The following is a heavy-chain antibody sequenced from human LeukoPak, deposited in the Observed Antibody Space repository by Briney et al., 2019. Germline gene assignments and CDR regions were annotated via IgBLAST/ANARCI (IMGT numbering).Heavy chain of an antibody. CDR3: AKDGGLWVSAHWGDS. CDR1: GFTFDDYA. J-gene: IGHJ4*02. CDR2: LSWNSDSI. Sequence: PGRSLRLSCAASGFTFDDYAMHWVRQAPGKGLEWVSSLSWNSDSIDYADSVKGRFTISRDNAKNSLYLQMNSLRAEDTAVYYCAKDGGLWVSAHWGDSWGRGTLVTVSS. V-gene: IGHV3-9*01. D-gene: IGHD7-27*01.